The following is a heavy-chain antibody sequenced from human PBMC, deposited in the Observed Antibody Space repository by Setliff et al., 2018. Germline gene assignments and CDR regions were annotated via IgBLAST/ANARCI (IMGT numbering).Heavy chain of an antibody. CDR1: GYTFTGYY. CDR3: ARRGQVTMVRGVTAPASYYYYYMDV. J-gene: IGHJ6*03. Sequence: GASVKVPSKASGYTFTGYYMHWVRQAPGQGLEWMGWINPNSGGTNYAQKFQGRVTMPRDTSISTAYMELSRLRSDDTAVYYCARRGQVTMVRGVTAPASYYYYYMDVWGKGTTVTVSS. CDR2: INPNSGGT. D-gene: IGHD3-10*01. V-gene: IGHV1-2*02.